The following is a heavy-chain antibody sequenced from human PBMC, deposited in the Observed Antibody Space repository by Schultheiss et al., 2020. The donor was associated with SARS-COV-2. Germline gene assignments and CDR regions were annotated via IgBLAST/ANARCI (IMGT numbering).Heavy chain of an antibody. CDR3: ARGPAATWINWFDP. V-gene: IGHV4-30-4*01. D-gene: IGHD2-2*01. CDR1: GGSTSSGDYY. Sequence: SQTLSLTCTVSGGSTSSGDYYWSWIRQPPGKGLQWIGYIYYSGDTYYNPSLKSRLTISVDTSKNQFSLRLSSVTAADTAVYYCARGPAATWINWFDPWGQGTLVTVSS. CDR2: IYYSGDT. J-gene: IGHJ5*02.